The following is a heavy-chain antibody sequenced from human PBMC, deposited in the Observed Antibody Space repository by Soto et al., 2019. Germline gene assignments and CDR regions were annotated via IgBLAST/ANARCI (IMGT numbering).Heavy chain of an antibody. Sequence: GGSLRLSCAASGFTFSSYAMHWVRQAPGKGLEWVAVISYDGSNKYYADSVKGRFTISRDNSKNTLYLQMNSLRAEDTAVYYCARAPKVMITFGGVIGTFDYWGQGTLVTVSS. CDR2: ISYDGSNK. V-gene: IGHV3-30-3*01. CDR3: ARAPKVMITFGGVIGTFDY. J-gene: IGHJ4*02. CDR1: GFTFSSYA. D-gene: IGHD3-16*02.